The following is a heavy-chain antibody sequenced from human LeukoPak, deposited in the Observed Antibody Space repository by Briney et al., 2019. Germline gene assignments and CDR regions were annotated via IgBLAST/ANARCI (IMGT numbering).Heavy chain of an antibody. CDR2: INHSGST. D-gene: IGHD6-13*01. CDR1: GGSFSGYY. Sequence: NTSETLSLTCAVYGGSFSGYYWSWIRQPPGKGLEWTGEINHSGSTNYNPSLKSRVTISVDTSKNQFSLKLSSVTAADTAVYYCARGYSSSPGLDYWGQGTLVTVSS. CDR3: ARGYSSSPGLDY. V-gene: IGHV4-34*01. J-gene: IGHJ4*02.